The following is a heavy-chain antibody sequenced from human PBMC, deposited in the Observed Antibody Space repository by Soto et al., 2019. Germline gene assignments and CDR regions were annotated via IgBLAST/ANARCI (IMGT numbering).Heavy chain of an antibody. Sequence: SETLSLTCTVSGASIDSSAYYWAWIRQPPGKGLEWIGSIFYSGTAYYNPSLAGRVTMSVDTSKNQFSLKMNSVTAADTAVYYCAREVNSSPARGPNWFDPWGQGTLVTVSS. CDR3: AREVNSSPARGPNWFDP. J-gene: IGHJ5*02. V-gene: IGHV4-39*07. CDR1: GASIDSSAYY. D-gene: IGHD6-13*01. CDR2: IFYSGTA.